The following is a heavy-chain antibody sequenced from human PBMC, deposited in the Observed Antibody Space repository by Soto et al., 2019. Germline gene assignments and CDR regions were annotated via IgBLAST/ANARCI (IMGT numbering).Heavy chain of an antibody. CDR3: ARHVGLYNSNGMDV. V-gene: IGHV4-39*01. Sequence: SETLSLTCTVSGASISSSDCYWGWIRQPPGKGLEWIGSIYSTGSTYYNPSLKSRVTISIDTSKNQFSLKLSSVTAADTAVYSCARHVGLYNSNGMDVWGQGTTVTVSS. CDR2: IYSTGST. CDR1: GASISSSDCY. D-gene: IGHD1-20*01. J-gene: IGHJ6*02.